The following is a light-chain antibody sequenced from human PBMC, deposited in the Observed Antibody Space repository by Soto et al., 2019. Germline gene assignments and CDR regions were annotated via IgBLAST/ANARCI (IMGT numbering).Light chain of an antibody. CDR3: SSYTTGSSYV. CDR2: DVS. V-gene: IGLV2-14*01. J-gene: IGLJ1*01. Sequence: QSVLTQPASVSGSPGLSIAISCTGTSRDVGGYNSVSWYLQQPGKVPKLMIYDVSNRPSGVSNRFSGSKSGNTASLTISGLQGEDEGVYYCSSYTTGSSYVFGTGTKVTAL. CDR1: SRDVGGYNS.